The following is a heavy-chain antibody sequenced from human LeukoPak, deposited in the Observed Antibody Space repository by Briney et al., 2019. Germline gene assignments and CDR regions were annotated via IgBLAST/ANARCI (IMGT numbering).Heavy chain of an antibody. V-gene: IGHV4-34*01. CDR3: ASSYSNYLRPHPYY. J-gene: IGHJ4*02. Sequence: SETLSLTCAVYGGSFSGYYWSWIRQPPGKGLEWIGEINHSGSTNYNPSLKSRVTISVDTSKNQFSLKLSSVTAADTAVYYCASSYSNYLRPHPYYWGQGTLVTVSS. D-gene: IGHD4-11*01. CDR2: INHSGST. CDR1: GGSFSGYY.